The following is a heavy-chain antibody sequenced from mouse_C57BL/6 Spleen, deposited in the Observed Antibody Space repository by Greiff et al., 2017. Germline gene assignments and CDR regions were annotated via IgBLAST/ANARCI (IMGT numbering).Heavy chain of an antibody. J-gene: IGHJ4*01. D-gene: IGHD1-1*01. CDR1: GYTFTSYW. CDR2: IHPNSGST. V-gene: IGHV1-64*01. CDR3: ARRTVTTVVANYNAMDY. Sequence: QVQLQQPGAELVKPGASVKLSCKASGYTFTSYWMHWVKQRPGQGLEWIGMIHPNSGSTNNNEKFKSKATLTVDKSSSKAYMQLSNLTSEDTAVYYCARRTVTTVVANYNAMDYWGQGTSVTVSS.